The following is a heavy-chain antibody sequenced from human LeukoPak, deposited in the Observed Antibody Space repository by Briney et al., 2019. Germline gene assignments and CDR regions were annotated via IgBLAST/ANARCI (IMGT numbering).Heavy chain of an antibody. CDR1: GFTFSRHW. CDR2: INLDGSEK. CDR3: ARDWSGVSTSNDC. D-gene: IGHD3-3*01. J-gene: IGHJ4*02. Sequence: GGSLRLSCAASGFTFSRHWMSWVHQAPGKGLERVAIINLDGSEKYYVDSAKSRFTISRDNAKNSLYLERNSLRAEDTAVYYCARDWSGVSTSNDCWGQGTLVTVSS. V-gene: IGHV3-7*04.